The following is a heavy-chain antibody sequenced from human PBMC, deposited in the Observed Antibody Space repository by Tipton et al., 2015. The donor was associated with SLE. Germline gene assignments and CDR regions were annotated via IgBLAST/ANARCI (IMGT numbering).Heavy chain of an antibody. CDR2: INHSGST. CDR1: GGSFSGFY. J-gene: IGHJ3*02. CDR3: ARTIEAAFDI. V-gene: IGHV4-34*01. Sequence: TLSLTCAFYGGSFSGFYWSWIRQPPGKGLEWIGEINHSGSTNYNPSLKSRVTISVDTSKNQFSLKLSSVTAADTAVEYCARTIEAAFDIWGQGTLVTDSS. D-gene: IGHD5-24*01.